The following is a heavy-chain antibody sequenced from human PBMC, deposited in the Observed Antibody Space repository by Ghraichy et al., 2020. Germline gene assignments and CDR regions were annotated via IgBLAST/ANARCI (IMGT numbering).Heavy chain of an antibody. J-gene: IGHJ4*02. D-gene: IGHD3-22*01. V-gene: IGHV2-70*01. CDR1: GFSLSTSGMC. CDR2: IDWDDDK. CDR3: VRGGYDSSGYYKYYFDY. Sequence: SGPTLVKPTQTLTLTCTFSGFSLSTSGMCVSWIRQPPGKALEWLALIDWDDDKYYSTSLKTRLTISKDTSKNQVVLTMTNMDPVDTATYYCVRGGYDSSGYYKYYFDYWGQGTLVTVSS.